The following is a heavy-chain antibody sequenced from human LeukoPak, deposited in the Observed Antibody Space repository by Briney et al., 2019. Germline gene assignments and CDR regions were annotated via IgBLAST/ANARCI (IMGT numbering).Heavy chain of an antibody. D-gene: IGHD2-21*01. J-gene: IGHJ4*02. V-gene: IGHV3-48*04. CDR1: GFTFSSYS. CDR3: ARASILDGDYFDY. CDR2: ISSSSSTI. Sequence: GGSLRLTCAASGFTFSSYSMNWVRQAPGKGLEWVSYISSSSSTIYYADSVKGRFTISRDNAKNSLYLQMNSLRAEDTAVYYCARASILDGDYFDYWGQGTLVTVSS.